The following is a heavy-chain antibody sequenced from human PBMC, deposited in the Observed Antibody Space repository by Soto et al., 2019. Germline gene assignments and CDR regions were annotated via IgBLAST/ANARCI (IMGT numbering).Heavy chain of an antibody. J-gene: IGHJ4*02. V-gene: IGHV4-61*02. CDR1: GGSISSSSYY. Sequence: SETLSLTCTVSGGSISSSSYYWAWIRQPAGKGLEWIGRIYTSGSTNYNPSLKSRVTMSVDTSKNQFSLKLNSVTAADTAVYYCVRDETVLGFDYWGQGTLVTVSS. CDR3: VRDETVLGFDY. D-gene: IGHD2-15*01. CDR2: IYTSGST.